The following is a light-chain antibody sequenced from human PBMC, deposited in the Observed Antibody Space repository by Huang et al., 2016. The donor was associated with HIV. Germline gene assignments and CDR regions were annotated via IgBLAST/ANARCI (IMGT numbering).Light chain of an antibody. Sequence: EILLTQSPGTLSLSPGERATLSCRASQRLSSSFLAWYQQKPGQAPSLLIYGASSRATGIPDRFSGSGSGTDFTLTISRLEPEDFAVYYCQQYAGSLYTFGQGTKVEIK. CDR2: GAS. J-gene: IGKJ2*01. V-gene: IGKV3-20*01. CDR1: QRLSSSF. CDR3: QQYAGSLYT.